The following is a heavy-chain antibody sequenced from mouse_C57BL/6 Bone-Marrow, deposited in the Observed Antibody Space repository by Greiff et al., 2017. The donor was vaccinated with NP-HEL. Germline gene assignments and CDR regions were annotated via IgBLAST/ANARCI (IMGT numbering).Heavy chain of an antibody. J-gene: IGHJ1*03. CDR3: ARPTVVTIFWYSDV. Sequence: QVQLQQPRAELVKPGASVKLSCKASGYTFTSYWMHWVKQRPGQGLEWIGMIHPNSGSTNYNEKFKSKATLTVDKSSSTAYMQLSSLTSEDSAVYYCARPTVVTIFWYSDVWGRGTTVTVSS. D-gene: IGHD1-1*01. V-gene: IGHV1-64*01. CDR1: GYTFTSYW. CDR2: IHPNSGST.